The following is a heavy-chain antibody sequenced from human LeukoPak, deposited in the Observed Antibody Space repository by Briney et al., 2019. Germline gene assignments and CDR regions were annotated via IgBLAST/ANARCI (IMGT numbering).Heavy chain of an antibody. V-gene: IGHV3-23*01. CDR3: AKEYEAAAEYYFDY. CDR2: ISGSGGST. Sequence: GGSLRLSCAASRFTFNRYAMSWVREAPGKGLEWGSAISGSGGSTYYADSVKGRFTISRDNSKNTLYLQMNSLRAEDTAVYYCAKEYEAAAEYYFDYWGQGTLVTVSS. J-gene: IGHJ4*02. CDR1: RFTFNRYA. D-gene: IGHD6-13*01.